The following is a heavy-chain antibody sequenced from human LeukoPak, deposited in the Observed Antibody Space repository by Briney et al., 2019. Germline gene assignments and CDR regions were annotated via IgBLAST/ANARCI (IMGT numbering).Heavy chain of an antibody. CDR3: ARGYCSSTSCYVEDDAFDI. CDR1: GYTFTGYY. CDR2: INPNSGGT. J-gene: IGHJ3*02. D-gene: IGHD2-2*01. V-gene: IGHV1-2*02. Sequence: ASVKVSCKASGYTFTGYYMHWVRQAPGQGREWMGWINPNSGGTNYAQKFQGRVTMTRDTSISTAYMELSRLRSDDTAVYYCARGYCSSTSCYVEDDAFDIWGQGTMVTISS.